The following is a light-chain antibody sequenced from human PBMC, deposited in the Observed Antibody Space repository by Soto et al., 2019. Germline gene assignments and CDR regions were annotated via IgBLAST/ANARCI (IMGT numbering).Light chain of an antibody. Sequence: AIQMTQSPSSLSASIGDRVTITCRASQGIGNDLGWYQQKAGKAPKRLIYAASSLQSGVASRFSGSGFGTNFTLTVSSLQPEDFATYYCLQDHSYPLTFGGGTKVEIK. J-gene: IGKJ4*01. CDR2: AAS. CDR1: QGIGND. V-gene: IGKV1-6*01. CDR3: LQDHSYPLT.